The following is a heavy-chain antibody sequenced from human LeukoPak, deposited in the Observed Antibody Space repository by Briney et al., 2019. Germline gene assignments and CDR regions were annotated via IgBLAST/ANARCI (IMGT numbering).Heavy chain of an antibody. CDR2: IYYSGST. CDR1: GGSISSSNW. J-gene: IGHJ4*02. Sequence: SGTLSLTCAVSGGSISSSNWWSWVRQPPGKGLEWIGYIYYSGSTYYNPSLKSRVTISVDTSKNQFSLKLSSVTAADTAVYYCASTDIVVVHYWGQGTLVTVSS. D-gene: IGHD2-2*01. CDR3: ASTDIVVVHY. V-gene: IGHV4-4*02.